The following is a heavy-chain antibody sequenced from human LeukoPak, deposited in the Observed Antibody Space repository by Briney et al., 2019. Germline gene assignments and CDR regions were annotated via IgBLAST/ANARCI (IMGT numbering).Heavy chain of an antibody. CDR3: TRGRRATHDY. CDR2: IRSKAYGGTT. J-gene: IGHJ4*02. V-gene: IGHV3-49*04. D-gene: IGHD1-26*01. Sequence: GGSLRLSCPASGFTFGDYSMNWVRQAPGKGLEWVGFIRSKAYGGTTEYAASVKGRFTISRDDSKSIAYLQMNSLKTEDTAVYYCTRGRRATHDYWGQGTLVTVSS. CDR1: GFTFGDYS.